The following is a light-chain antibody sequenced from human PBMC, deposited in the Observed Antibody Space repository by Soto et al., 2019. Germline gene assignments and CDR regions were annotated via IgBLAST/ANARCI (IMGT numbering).Light chain of an antibody. CDR3: QHCENWPPMT. J-gene: IGKJ5*01. CDR1: QNINNN. CDR2: GAS. Sequence: EIVMTQSPATLSVSPVERTTLSCRASQNINNNLAWYQQKPGQAPRLLIYGASTRATGTPARFSGSGPGTDFTLTISSLQSEDFAVYYCQHCENWPPMTFGQGTRLEIK. V-gene: IGKV3-15*01.